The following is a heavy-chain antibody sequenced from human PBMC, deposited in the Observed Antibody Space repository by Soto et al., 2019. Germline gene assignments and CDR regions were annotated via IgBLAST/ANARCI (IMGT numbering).Heavy chain of an antibody. J-gene: IGHJ4*02. D-gene: IGHD2-8*01. CDR2: NSSRSSTT. CDR1: GFTFSDYY. V-gene: IGHV3-11*01. Sequence: QVQLVESGGGLVKPGGSLRLSCAASGFTFSDYYMSWIRQAPGKGLEWVPDNSSRSSTTFYADPVKGRFTISRDNVKNSLYLQMNSLRAEDTAVYYCASGTNGAFFVYWGQGILVTVSS. CDR3: ASGTNGAFFVY.